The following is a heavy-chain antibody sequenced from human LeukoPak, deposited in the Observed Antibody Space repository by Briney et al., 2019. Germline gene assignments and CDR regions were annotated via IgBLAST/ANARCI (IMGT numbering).Heavy chain of an antibody. Sequence: SETLSLTCTVSGGSISSYYWSWIRQPPGKGLEWIGYIYYSGSTNYNPSLKSRVTISVDTSKNQFSLKLSSVTAADTAVYYCARGRLLWFGELGSYNWFDPWGQGTLVTVSS. CDR1: GGSISSYY. D-gene: IGHD3-10*01. J-gene: IGHJ5*02. CDR3: ARGRLLWFGELGSYNWFDP. CDR2: IYYSGST. V-gene: IGHV4-59*12.